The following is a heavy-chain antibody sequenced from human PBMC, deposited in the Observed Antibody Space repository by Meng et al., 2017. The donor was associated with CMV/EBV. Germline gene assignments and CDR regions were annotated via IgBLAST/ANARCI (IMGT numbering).Heavy chain of an antibody. CDR3: VTWLWFGELSGYYFDS. D-gene: IGHD3-10*01. CDR2: IYYSGST. Sequence: EWCRGLVKPPGTLAHASCDSSGSVCSSSCYGGVRRAPPREGVGRIGSIYYSGSTNYDPSLKSRVTISVDTSKNQCSMKLSSVTAADTAVYYCVTWLWFGELSGYYFDSWGQGTLVTVSS. V-gene: IGHV4-39*07. J-gene: IGHJ4*02. CDR1: SGSVCSSSCY.